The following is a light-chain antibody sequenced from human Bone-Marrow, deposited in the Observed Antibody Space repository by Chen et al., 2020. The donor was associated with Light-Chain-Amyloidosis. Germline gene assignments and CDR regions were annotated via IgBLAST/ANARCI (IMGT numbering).Light chain of an antibody. CDR3: CSYAGRNNEVV. CDR2: QVD. J-gene: IGLJ2*01. CDR1: SGDVGGYKY. Sequence: QSALTQPPSASGSPGQSVTISCTGTSGDVGGYKYVSWYQQYPGKAPTLIIFQVDKRPSGVPDRYSGSRSGNTATLNVSGLQAEDEADYYCCSYAGRNNEVVFGGGTKLTVL. V-gene: IGLV2-8*01.